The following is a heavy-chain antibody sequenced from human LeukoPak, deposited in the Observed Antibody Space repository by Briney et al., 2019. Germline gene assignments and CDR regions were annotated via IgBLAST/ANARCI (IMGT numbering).Heavy chain of an antibody. CDR2: IWYDGSNK. J-gene: IGHJ4*02. CDR1: GFTFSSYG. D-gene: IGHD4-11*01. V-gene: IGHV3-33*06. Sequence: PGGSLRLSCAASGFTFSSYGLHWVRQAPGKGLEWVAVIWYDGSNKYYADSVKGRFTISRDNSKNTLYLQMNSLRAEDTAVYYCAKDGLHDYSKIFYWGQGTLVTVSS. CDR3: AKDGLHDYSKIFY.